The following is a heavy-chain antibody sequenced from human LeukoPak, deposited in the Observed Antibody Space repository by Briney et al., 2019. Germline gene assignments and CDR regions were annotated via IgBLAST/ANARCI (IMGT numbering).Heavy chain of an antibody. Sequence: GGSLRLSCAASGFTVSTYYMSWVRQAPGKGLEWVSVIYSGGSTYFADSVKGRFTISRDNSKNTLYLQMNSLRAEDTAVYYRARTGPIDYWGQGTLVTVSS. D-gene: IGHD1-14*01. CDR2: IYSGGST. J-gene: IGHJ4*02. CDR3: ARTGPIDY. CDR1: GFTVSTYY. V-gene: IGHV3-66*02.